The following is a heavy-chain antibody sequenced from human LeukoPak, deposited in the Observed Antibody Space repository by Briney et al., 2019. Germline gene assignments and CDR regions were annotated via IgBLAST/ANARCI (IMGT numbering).Heavy chain of an antibody. J-gene: IGHJ4*02. CDR2: IDPDGSEK. V-gene: IGHV3-7*01. CDR1: GFTFSSYW. CDR3: ARIYYFGDNNWRYFDN. D-gene: IGHD3-10*01. Sequence: GGSLRLSCAASGFTFSSYWLSWVRQAPGKGLEWVANIDPDGSEKQYGDSVKRRFTTSRDNAKNSLYLQMNSLRAEDTAIYYCARIYYFGDNNWRYFDNWGQGTLVTVSS.